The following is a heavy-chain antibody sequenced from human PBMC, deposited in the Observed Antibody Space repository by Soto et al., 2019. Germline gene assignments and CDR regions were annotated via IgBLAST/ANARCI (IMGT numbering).Heavy chain of an antibody. CDR2: ISGSGGST. J-gene: IGHJ4*02. V-gene: IGHV3-23*01. CDR1: GFTFSSYA. CDR3: AKATTYYYDSSLDY. D-gene: IGHD3-22*01. Sequence: PGGSLRLSCAASGFTFSSYAISWVRQAPGKGLEWVSAISGSGGSTYYADSVKGRFTISRDNSKNTLYMQMNSLRAEDTAVYYCAKATTYYYDSSLDYWGQGTLVTVSS.